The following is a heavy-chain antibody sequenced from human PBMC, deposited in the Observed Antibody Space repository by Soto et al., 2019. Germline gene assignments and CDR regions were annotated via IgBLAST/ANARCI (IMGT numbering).Heavy chain of an antibody. Sequence: QVQLVQSGAEVKKPGASVKVSCKASGYTFTSYDINWVRQATGQGLEWMGWMNPNSRNTGYAQKFQGRVTMTRNTSISTAYVEPSSLRSEDPAVFHCARERSGPADYWGQGTLVTVSS. J-gene: IGHJ4*02. V-gene: IGHV1-8*01. D-gene: IGHD3-3*01. CDR1: GYTFTSYD. CDR2: MNPNSRNT. CDR3: ARERSGPADY.